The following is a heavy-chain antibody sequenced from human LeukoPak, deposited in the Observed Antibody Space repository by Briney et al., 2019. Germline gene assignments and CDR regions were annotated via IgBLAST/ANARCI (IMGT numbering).Heavy chain of an antibody. Sequence: PGGSLRLSCAASGFTFSSYDMHWVRQAPGKGLEWVTFIRYDGSNKYYVDSVKGRFTISRDNSKNTLYLQMNSLRAEDTAVYYCAKDATTVTTQGDYWGQGTLVAVSS. V-gene: IGHV3-30*02. CDR1: GFTFSSYD. J-gene: IGHJ4*02. D-gene: IGHD4-17*01. CDR3: AKDATTVTTQGDY. CDR2: IRYDGSNK.